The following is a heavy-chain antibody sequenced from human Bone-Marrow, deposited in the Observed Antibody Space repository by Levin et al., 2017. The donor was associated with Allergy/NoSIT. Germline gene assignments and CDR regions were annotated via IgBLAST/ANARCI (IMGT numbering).Heavy chain of an antibody. V-gene: IGHV3-7*04. CDR3: ARDWRTAFDI. Sequence: GGSLRLSCAASGFTFSSYWMSWVRQAPGKGLEWVANIKQDGTEKYYVDSVRGRFTVSKDNAKNSVYLQMSSLRVEDTAMYYCARDWRTAFDIWGQGTVVTVSS. CDR1: GFTFSSYW. J-gene: IGHJ3*02. CDR2: IKQDGTEK.